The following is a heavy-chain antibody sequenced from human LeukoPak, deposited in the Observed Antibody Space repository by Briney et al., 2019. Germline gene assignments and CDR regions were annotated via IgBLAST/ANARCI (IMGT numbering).Heavy chain of an antibody. CDR2: ISGSGGST. V-gene: IGHV3-23*01. J-gene: IGHJ3*02. CDR3: AKTGATYDFWSGSLSAFDI. Sequence: GGSLRLSCAASGFTFSSYAMSWVRQAPGKGLEWVSAISGSGGSTYYVDSVKGRFTISRDNSKNTLYLQMNSLRAEDTAVYYCAKTGATYDFWSGSLSAFDIWGQGTMVTVSS. CDR1: GFTFSSYA. D-gene: IGHD3-3*01.